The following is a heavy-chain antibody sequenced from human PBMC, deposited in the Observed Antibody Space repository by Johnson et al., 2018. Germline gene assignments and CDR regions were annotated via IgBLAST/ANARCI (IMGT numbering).Heavy chain of an antibody. J-gene: IGHJ3*02. Sequence: QVQLQESGPGLVRPSETLSLTCTVSGGSIRSYYWSWIRQPPGKGLEWIGYIYYTGTTNYNPPLKSRLTISVDTSRDQFSLKLSSVTAADTAVYYCAREAHDAFEIWGQGTMVTVSS. CDR3: AREAHDAFEI. V-gene: IGHV4-59*01. CDR1: GGSIRSYY. CDR2: IYYTGTT.